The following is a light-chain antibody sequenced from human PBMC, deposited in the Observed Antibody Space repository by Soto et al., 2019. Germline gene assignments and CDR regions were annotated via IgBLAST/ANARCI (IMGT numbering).Light chain of an antibody. V-gene: IGKV3-20*01. CDR1: QSVSSTY. CDR2: GAS. J-gene: IGKJ5*01. CDR3: QQYGSSSIT. Sequence: EIVLTQSPGTLSLSPGERATLSCRASQSVSSTYLAWYQQKHGQAPRLLIYGASSRATGIPDRFSGSGSGTDLTITISRLEPEDFEVYYCQQYGSSSITFGQGTRLEIK.